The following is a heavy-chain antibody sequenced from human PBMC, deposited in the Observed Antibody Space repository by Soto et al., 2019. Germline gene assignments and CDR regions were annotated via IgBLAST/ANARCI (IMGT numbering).Heavy chain of an antibody. J-gene: IGHJ4*02. CDR3: ARHSSYGDHDY. CDR1: GGSIGGYY. D-gene: IGHD4-17*01. V-gene: IGHV4-59*08. Sequence: QVQLQESGPGLVKPSETLSLTCTVSGGSIGGYYWSWIRQPPGKGLDWIGYIYYIGSTRYNPSLQSRVTISVDTSKNQFSLKVSSVTAADTAVYYCARHSSYGDHDYWGRGTLVTVSS. CDR2: IYYIGST.